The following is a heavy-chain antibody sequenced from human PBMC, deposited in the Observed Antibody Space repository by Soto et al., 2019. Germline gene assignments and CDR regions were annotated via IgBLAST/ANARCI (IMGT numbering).Heavy chain of an antibody. J-gene: IGHJ4*02. D-gene: IGHD6-19*01. V-gene: IGHV1-18*01. CDR3: ARDSPVAVAGNVDY. CDR2: ISPYNGKT. Sequence: ASVKVSCKSSGYTFTTYGFSWVRQAPGQGLEWMGWISPYNGKTNYAQKFQGRVTMTTDTSTSSAYMELWGLRFDDTAVYYCARDSPVAVAGNVDYWGQGTLVTVSS. CDR1: GYTFTTYG.